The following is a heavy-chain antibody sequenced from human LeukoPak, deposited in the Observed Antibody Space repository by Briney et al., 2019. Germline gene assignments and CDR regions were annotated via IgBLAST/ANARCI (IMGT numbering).Heavy chain of an antibody. CDR2: INPNSGGT. CDR3: ARSLLYGDYADY. D-gene: IGHD4-17*01. CDR1: GYTFTGYY. J-gene: IGHJ4*02. Sequence: ASVKVSCKASGYTFTGYYMHWVRQAPGQGLEWMGWINPNSGGTNYTQKFQGRVTITRDTSISPAYMELSRLRSDDTAVYYCARSLLYGDYADYWGQGTLVTVSS. V-gene: IGHV1-2*02.